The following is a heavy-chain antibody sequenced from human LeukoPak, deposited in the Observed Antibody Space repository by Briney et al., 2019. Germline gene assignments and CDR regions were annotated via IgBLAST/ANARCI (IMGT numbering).Heavy chain of an antibody. CDR2: ISYDGSNK. J-gene: IGHJ4*02. Sequence: GGSLRLSCAASGFTFSGYGMHWVRQAPGKGLEWVAVISYDGSNKYYADSVKGRFTISRDNSKNTLYLQMNSLRAEDTAVYYCARGTNIVVVPAASNWGQGTLVTVSS. CDR1: GFTFSGYG. D-gene: IGHD2-2*01. CDR3: ARGTNIVVVPAASN. V-gene: IGHV3-30*03.